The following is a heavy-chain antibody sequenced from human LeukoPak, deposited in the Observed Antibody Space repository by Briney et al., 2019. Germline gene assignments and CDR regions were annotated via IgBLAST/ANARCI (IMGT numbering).Heavy chain of an antibody. Sequence: SETLSLTCTVSGGSISSNSYYWGWIRQPPGKGLEWIGTIYYSGATQYNPSLKSRVTISVDTSKNQFSLKVSSVTAADTAVYYCAIEGRSGASSGGGDYWGQGTLVTVSS. V-gene: IGHV4-39*01. CDR1: GGSISSNSYY. CDR3: AIEGRSGASSGGGDY. J-gene: IGHJ4*02. D-gene: IGHD6-19*01. CDR2: IYYSGAT.